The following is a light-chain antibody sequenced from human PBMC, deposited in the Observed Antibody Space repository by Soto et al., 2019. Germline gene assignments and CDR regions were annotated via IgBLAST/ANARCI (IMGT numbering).Light chain of an antibody. CDR1: QTVTTN. CDR2: AAS. V-gene: IGKV3-15*01. J-gene: IGKJ2*03. CDR3: QQYQSWPHS. Sequence: EIVLTQSPATLSVSPGERATFSCRASQTVTTNLAWCQQKPGQVPRLLIYAASTRATGIPARFSGSGFGTDFTLSISSLQSDDFAVYHCQQYQSWPHSFGQGTKLEIK.